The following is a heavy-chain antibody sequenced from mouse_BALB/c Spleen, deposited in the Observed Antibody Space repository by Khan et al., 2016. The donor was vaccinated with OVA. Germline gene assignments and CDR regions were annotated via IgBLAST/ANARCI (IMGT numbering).Heavy chain of an antibody. J-gene: IGHJ2*01. Sequence: EVQLQESGPGLVKPSQSLSLICTVTGYSITSDYTWNWIRQFPGNKLEWMGFISYSGNTNYNPSLKSRISLTRDKSKNQFFLQLNSVTTEDTATYYCARGYGGDFDYWGQGTTLTVSS. CDR2: ISYSGNT. V-gene: IGHV3-2*02. CDR1: GYSITSDYT. CDR3: ARGYGGDFDY. D-gene: IGHD1-1*02.